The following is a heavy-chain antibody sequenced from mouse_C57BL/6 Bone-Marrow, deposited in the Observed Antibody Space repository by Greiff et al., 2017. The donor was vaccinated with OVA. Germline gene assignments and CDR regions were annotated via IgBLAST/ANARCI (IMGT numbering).Heavy chain of an antibody. V-gene: IGHV5-12*01. D-gene: IGHD1-1*01. CDR1: GFTFSDYY. CDR3: ASLGSSLFAY. CDR2: LSHGGGST. Sequence: EVMLVESGGGLVQPGGSLKLSCAASGFTFSDYYMYWVRQTPEKRLEWVAYLSHGGGSTYYPDTVTGRFTISRDNAKNTLYLQMSRLKSEDTAMYYCASLGSSLFAYWGQGTLVTVSA. J-gene: IGHJ3*01.